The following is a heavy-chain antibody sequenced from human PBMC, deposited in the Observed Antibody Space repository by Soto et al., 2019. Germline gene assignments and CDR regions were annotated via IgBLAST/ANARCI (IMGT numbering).Heavy chain of an antibody. J-gene: IGHJ3*02. CDR2: ISYGGTNK. CDR1: GFSFFSYA. Sequence: GGSLRLSCAASGFSFFSYAMHWVRQAPGKGLEWMAVISYGGTNKYYADSVKGRFTISRDTSKNTLYLQMNSLRAEDTAVHYCARDLTNYGDDPDAFDIWGQGTMVTVSS. V-gene: IGHV3-30-3*01. D-gene: IGHD4-17*01. CDR3: ARDLTNYGDDPDAFDI.